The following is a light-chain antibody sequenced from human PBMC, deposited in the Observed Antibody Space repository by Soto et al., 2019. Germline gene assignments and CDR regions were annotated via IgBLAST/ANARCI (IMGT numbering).Light chain of an antibody. V-gene: IGLV2-14*01. CDR3: SSYTSGSTGV. Sequence: QSVLTQPASVSGSPGQSITISCTGTSSDVGGYNYVSWYQQHPGKAPKLMIYEVSNRPSGFSNRFSGSKSGNTASLTISGLQAEDEADYYCSSYTSGSTGVFGGGTKVTVL. J-gene: IGLJ3*02. CDR1: SSDVGGYNY. CDR2: EVS.